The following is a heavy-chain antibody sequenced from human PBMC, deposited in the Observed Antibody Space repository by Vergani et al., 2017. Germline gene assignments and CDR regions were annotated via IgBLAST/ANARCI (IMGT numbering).Heavy chain of an antibody. Sequence: QVQLVQSGAEVKKPGSSVKVSCKASGGTFSSYAISWVRQAPGQGLEWMGRIIPILGIANYAQKFQGRVTITADKSTSTAYMGLSSLRSEDTAVYYCARDLSSSSSSNYWGQGTLVTVSS. D-gene: IGHD6-13*01. CDR1: GGTFSSYA. CDR3: ARDLSSSSSSNY. J-gene: IGHJ4*02. CDR2: IIPILGIA. V-gene: IGHV1-69*04.